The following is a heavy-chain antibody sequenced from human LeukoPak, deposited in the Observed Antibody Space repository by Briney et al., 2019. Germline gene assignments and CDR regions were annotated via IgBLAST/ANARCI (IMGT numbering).Heavy chain of an antibody. CDR1: GFTFRTSG. J-gene: IGHJ4*02. CDR2: ISGSGGSL. Sequence: GGSLRLSCAASGFTFRTSGMSWVRQAPGRGLEWVSSISGSGGSLYYADSVKGRFTFSRDNSKNTLYLQMNSLRAEDTAIYYCAKDGFVPPPHSISSGRPYYFDYWGQGALVTVSS. V-gene: IGHV3-23*01. D-gene: IGHD6-13*01. CDR3: AKDGFVPPPHSISSGRPYYFDY.